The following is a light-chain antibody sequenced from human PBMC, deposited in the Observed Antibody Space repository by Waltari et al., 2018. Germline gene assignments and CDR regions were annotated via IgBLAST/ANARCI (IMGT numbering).Light chain of an antibody. CDR3: QQRSNWPLT. Sequence: EIVFTPSPATLSLSPGERAPLSCRASQSVSSYLAWYQQKPGQAPRLLIYDASNRATGIPARFSGSGSGTDFTLTISSLEPEDFAVYYCQQRSNWPLTFGGGTKVEIK. J-gene: IGKJ4*01. V-gene: IGKV3-11*01. CDR2: DAS. CDR1: QSVSSY.